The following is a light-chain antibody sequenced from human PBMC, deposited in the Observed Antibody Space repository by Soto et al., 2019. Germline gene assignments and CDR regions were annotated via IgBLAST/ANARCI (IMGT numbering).Light chain of an antibody. V-gene: IGKV3-15*01. CDR2: DTT. Sequence: EIVLTQSPATLSLSPGERATLSCRASQSVSSYLAWYQQKPGQTHRLLNYDTTPRATGVPGRFSGSRSGPEFPLTINSLQSEDFAIYYWQPYNNWPLTFGGGTKVDTK. CDR1: QSVSSY. J-gene: IGKJ4*01. CDR3: QPYNNWPLT.